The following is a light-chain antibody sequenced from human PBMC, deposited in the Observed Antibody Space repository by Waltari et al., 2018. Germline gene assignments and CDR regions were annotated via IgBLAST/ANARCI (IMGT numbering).Light chain of an antibody. Sequence: QSALTQTATVSGSPGRSITISCSGTSSDIGNYNLVSWYQQHPGKAPTLIIYDVYKRPSGVSHRFSGSKSGNTAFLAISGLQTADEADYYCSSYAGSAISVFGGGTKLTVL. CDR2: DVY. CDR1: SSDIGNYNL. V-gene: IGLV2-23*02. J-gene: IGLJ3*02. CDR3: SSYAGSAISV.